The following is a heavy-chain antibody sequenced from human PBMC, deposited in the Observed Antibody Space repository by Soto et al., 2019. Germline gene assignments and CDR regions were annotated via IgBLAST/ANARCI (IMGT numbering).Heavy chain of an antibody. V-gene: IGHV3-23*01. D-gene: IGHD3-22*01. CDR1: GFTFSSYA. J-gene: IGHJ4*02. Sequence: LSCAASGFTFSSYAMSWVRQAPGKGLEWVSAISGSGGSTYYADSVKGRFTISRDNSKNTLYLQMNSLRAEDTAVYYCAKAPSYDSSGYYSSGGYFDYWGQGTLVTVSS. CDR2: ISGSGGST. CDR3: AKAPSYDSSGYYSSGGYFDY.